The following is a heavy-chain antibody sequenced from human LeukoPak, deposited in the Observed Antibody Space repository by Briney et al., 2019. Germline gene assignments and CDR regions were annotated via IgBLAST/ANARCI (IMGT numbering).Heavy chain of an antibody. CDR3: AKSLRPGVVTVYYYGMDV. Sequence: GRSLRLSCAASGFTFSSYGMHWVRQAPGKGLEWVAVISYDGSNKYYADSVKGRFTISRDNSKNTLYLQMNSLRAEDTAVYYCAKSLRPGVVTVYYYGMDVWGQGTTVTVS. CDR2: ISYDGSNK. D-gene: IGHD2-21*02. J-gene: IGHJ6*02. V-gene: IGHV3-30*18. CDR1: GFTFSSYG.